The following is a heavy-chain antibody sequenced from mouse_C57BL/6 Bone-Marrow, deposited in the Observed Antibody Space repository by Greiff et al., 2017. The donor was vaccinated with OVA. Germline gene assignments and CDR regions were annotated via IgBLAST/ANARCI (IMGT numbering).Heavy chain of an antibody. D-gene: IGHD1-1*01. CDR3: AREDYYGSSYDYYAMDY. CDR2: IDPSDSYT. CDR1: GYTFTSYW. V-gene: IGHV1-69*01. Sequence: QVQLQQPGAELVMPGASVKLSCKASGYTFTSYWMHWVKQRPGQGLEWIGEIDPSDSYTNYNQKFKGKSTLTVDKSSSTAYMQLSILTSEDSAVYYCAREDYYGSSYDYYAMDYWGQGTSVTVSS. J-gene: IGHJ4*01.